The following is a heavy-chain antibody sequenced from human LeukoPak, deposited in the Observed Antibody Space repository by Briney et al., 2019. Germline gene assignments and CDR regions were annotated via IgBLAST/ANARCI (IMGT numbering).Heavy chain of an antibody. J-gene: IGHJ4*02. Sequence: TGGSLRLSCAASGFTFSSYAMSWVRQAPGKGLEWVAFIRYDGSNKYYADSVKGRFTISRDNSKNTLYLQMNSLRAEDTAVYYCAKDRWNYNPRHFDYWGQGTLVTVSS. V-gene: IGHV3-30*02. CDR2: IRYDGSNK. CDR3: AKDRWNYNPRHFDY. D-gene: IGHD1-7*01. CDR1: GFTFSSYA.